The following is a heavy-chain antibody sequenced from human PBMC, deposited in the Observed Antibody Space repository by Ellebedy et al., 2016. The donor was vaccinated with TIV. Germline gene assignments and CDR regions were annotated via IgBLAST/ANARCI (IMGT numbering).Heavy chain of an antibody. J-gene: IGHJ4*02. CDR2: IYYSGST. Sequence: MPSETLSLTCTVSGGSISSYYWSWIRQPPGKGLEWIGYIYYSGSTNYNPSLKSRVTISVDTSKNQFSLKLSSVTAADTAVYYCAGADYDSSGYYPYWGQGTLVTVSS. V-gene: IGHV4-59*01. D-gene: IGHD3-22*01. CDR1: GGSISSYY. CDR3: AGADYDSSGYYPY.